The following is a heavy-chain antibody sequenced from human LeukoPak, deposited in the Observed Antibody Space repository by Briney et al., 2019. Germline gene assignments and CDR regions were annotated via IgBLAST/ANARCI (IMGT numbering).Heavy chain of an antibody. V-gene: IGHV4-39*07. CDR2: IYYSGST. Sequence: TSSETLSLTCTVSGGSISSSSYYWGWIRQPPGKGLEWIGSIYYSGSTYYNPSLKSRVTISVDTSKNQFSLKLSSVTAADTAVYYCARDRGVPAASSRTFDPWGQGTLVTVSS. J-gene: IGHJ5*02. CDR3: ARDRGVPAASSRTFDP. D-gene: IGHD2-2*01. CDR1: GGSISSSSYY.